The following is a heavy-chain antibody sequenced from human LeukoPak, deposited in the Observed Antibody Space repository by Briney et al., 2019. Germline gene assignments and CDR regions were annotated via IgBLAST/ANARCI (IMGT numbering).Heavy chain of an antibody. D-gene: IGHD6-13*01. Sequence: ASLKVSCKASGYTFTSYYMHWVRQAPGQGLEWMGIINPSGGSTSYAQKFQGRVTMTRDTSTSTVYMELSSLRSEDTAVYYCAREAAAGPFDYWGQGTLVTVSS. V-gene: IGHV1-46*01. CDR1: GYTFTSYY. J-gene: IGHJ4*02. CDR3: AREAAAGPFDY. CDR2: INPSGGST.